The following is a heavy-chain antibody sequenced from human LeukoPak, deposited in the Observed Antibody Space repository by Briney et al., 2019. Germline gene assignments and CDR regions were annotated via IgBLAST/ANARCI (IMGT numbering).Heavy chain of an antibody. J-gene: IGHJ4*02. CDR3: ARGAPGSYCSGGSCPYFDY. CDR1: GYTFTSYE. V-gene: IGHV1-8*01. CDR2: VNPNSGHT. Sequence: ASVKVSCKASGYTFTSYEINWVRQATGQGLEWAGWVNPNSGHTGYAQKFQGRVTMTRNPSISTAYMELSSLTSEDTAVYYCARGAPGSYCSGGSCPYFDYWGQGTLVSVSS. D-gene: IGHD2-15*01.